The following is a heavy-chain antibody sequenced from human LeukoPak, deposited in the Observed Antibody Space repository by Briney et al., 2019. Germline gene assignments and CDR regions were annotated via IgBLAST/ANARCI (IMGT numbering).Heavy chain of an antibody. CDR2: INPNSGDT. D-gene: IGHD6-19*01. V-gene: IGHV1-2*02. CDR3: ARDKSGSSGWYSYFDY. CDR1: GYTFTGYY. J-gene: IGHJ4*02. Sequence: ASVKVSCKASGYTFTGYYMHWVRQAPGQGLEWMGWINPNSGDTNYAQKFQGRVTMTRDTSISTAYMELSRLRSDDTAVYYCARDKSGSSGWYSYFDYWGQGTLVTVSS.